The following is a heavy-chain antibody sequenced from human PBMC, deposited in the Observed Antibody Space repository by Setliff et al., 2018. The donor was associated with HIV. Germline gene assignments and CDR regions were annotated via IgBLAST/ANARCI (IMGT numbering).Heavy chain of an antibody. J-gene: IGHJ4*02. Sequence: PSETLSLTCTVSGGSVNDFYCNWIRQPPGKGPEWIGYIHSSGSTIYKPSLKSRITISLDTSKEQFSLELSSATAADTAVYYCATLDHSGGNFLAYWGQGSLVTVSS. CDR1: GGSVNDFY. CDR2: IHSSGST. CDR3: ATLDHSGGNFLAY. V-gene: IGHV4-4*09. D-gene: IGHD2-21*02.